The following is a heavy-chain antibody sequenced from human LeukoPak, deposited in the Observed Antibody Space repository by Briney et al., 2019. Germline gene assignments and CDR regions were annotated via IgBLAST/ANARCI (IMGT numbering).Heavy chain of an antibody. D-gene: IGHD1-26*01. CDR1: GFTFSSYA. CDR3: AKLGGATDFDY. Sequence: GGSLRLSCAASGFTFSSYAMSWVRQAPGKGLERVSTISGGGGGTFYADSVKGRFTLSRDNSKNTLYLQMNSLRAEDTAVYYCAKLGGATDFDYWGQGTLVTVSS. CDR2: ISGGGGGT. V-gene: IGHV3-23*01. J-gene: IGHJ4*02.